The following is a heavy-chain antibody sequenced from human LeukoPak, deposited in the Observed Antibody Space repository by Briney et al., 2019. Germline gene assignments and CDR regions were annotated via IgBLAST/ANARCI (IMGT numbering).Heavy chain of an antibody. D-gene: IGHD3-22*01. J-gene: IGHJ2*01. Sequence: GGSLRLSCAASGFTLSSYAMSWVRQAPGKGLEWVGRIKSKTEGGTRDYAAPVKGRFTILRDESKNTLYLQMDSLKIEDTAVYYCTTIMRQRSAYYSVWYFDLWGRGTLVTVSS. CDR2: IKSKTEGGTR. CDR3: TTIMRQRSAYYSVWYFDL. V-gene: IGHV3-15*01. CDR1: GFTLSSYA.